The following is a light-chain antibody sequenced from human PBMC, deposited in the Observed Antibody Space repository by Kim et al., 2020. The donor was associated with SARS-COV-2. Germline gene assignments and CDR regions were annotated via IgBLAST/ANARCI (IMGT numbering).Light chain of an antibody. CDR1: NIGGTS. CDR2: YDS. CDR3: QVWDSSSDHWV. V-gene: IGLV3-21*04. J-gene: IGLJ3*02. Sequence: APGKTARITCGGNNIGGTSVHWYQQKPGQAPVLVIYYDSGRPSGIPARLSGSNSGNTATLTLSSVEAGDEADYYCQVWDSSSDHWVFGGGTKLTVL.